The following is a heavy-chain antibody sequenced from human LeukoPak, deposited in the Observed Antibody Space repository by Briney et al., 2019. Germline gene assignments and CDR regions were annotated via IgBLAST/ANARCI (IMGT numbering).Heavy chain of an antibody. D-gene: IGHD3-22*01. CDR1: GFTFSSYA. V-gene: IGHV3-23*01. CDR3: ARVGNYYDSSGYLYYFDY. Sequence: GGSLRLSCAASGFTFSSYAMSCVRQAPGKGLEWVSAISGSGGSTYYADSVKGRVTISRDNSKNTLYLQMNSMRAEATAVYYCARVGNYYDSSGYLYYFDYWGQGTLVTVSS. J-gene: IGHJ4*02. CDR2: ISGSGGST.